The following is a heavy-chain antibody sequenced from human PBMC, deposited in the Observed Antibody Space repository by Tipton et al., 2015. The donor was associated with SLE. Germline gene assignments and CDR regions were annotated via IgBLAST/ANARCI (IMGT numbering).Heavy chain of an antibody. Sequence: QSGAEVKKPGESLKISCKGSGYSFTNYWIGWVRQMPGKGLEWMGIIYPGDSDIRYSPSFQGQVTISADKSLSTAYLQWSSLKAPDTAMYYCARLNSGTFERAWFDPWGQGTLVTVSS. CDR1: GYSFTNYW. CDR2: IYPGDSDI. V-gene: IGHV5-51*03. CDR3: ARLNSGTFERAWFDP. D-gene: IGHD5-12*01. J-gene: IGHJ5*02.